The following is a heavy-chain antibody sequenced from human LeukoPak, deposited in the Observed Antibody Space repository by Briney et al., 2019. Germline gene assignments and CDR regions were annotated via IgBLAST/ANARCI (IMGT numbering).Heavy chain of an antibody. Sequence: SETLSLTCTVSGGSISSSSYYWGWIRQPPGKGLEWIGSIYYSGSTYYNPSLKSRVTISVATSKNQFSLKLSSVTAADTAVYYCARDLAGYYDFWSGYYAALGAFDIWGQGTMVTVSS. J-gene: IGHJ3*02. CDR2: IYYSGST. CDR1: GGSISSSSYY. D-gene: IGHD3-3*01. CDR3: ARDLAGYYDFWSGYYAALGAFDI. V-gene: IGHV4-39*07.